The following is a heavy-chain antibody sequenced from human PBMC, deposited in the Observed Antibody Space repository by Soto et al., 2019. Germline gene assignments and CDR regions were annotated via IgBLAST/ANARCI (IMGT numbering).Heavy chain of an antibody. D-gene: IGHD6-13*01. CDR1: GFTFDDYG. CDR2: INWNGGST. V-gene: IGHV3-20*04. Sequence: GSLRLSCAASGFTFDDYGMSWVRQAPGKGLEWVSGINWNGGSTGYADSVKGRFTISRDNAKNSLYLQMNSLRAEDTALYYCARNSWIAAAGTSNFDYWGQGTLVTVSS. J-gene: IGHJ4*02. CDR3: ARNSWIAAAGTSNFDY.